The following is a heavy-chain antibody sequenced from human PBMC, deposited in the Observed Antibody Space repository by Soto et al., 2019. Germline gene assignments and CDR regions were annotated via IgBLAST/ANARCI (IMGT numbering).Heavy chain of an antibody. J-gene: IGHJ6*02. CDR3: ARDPSETPYYDFWSGYAQGSYGMDV. V-gene: IGHV3-30-3*01. CDR2: ISYDGSSK. D-gene: IGHD3-3*01. CDR1: GFTFSSYA. Sequence: PGGSLRLSCAASGFTFSSYAMHWVRQAPGKGLEWVAVISYDGSSKYYADSVKGRFTISRDNSKNTLYLQMNSLRAEDTAVYYCARDPSETPYYDFWSGYAQGSYGMDVWGQGTTVTVSS.